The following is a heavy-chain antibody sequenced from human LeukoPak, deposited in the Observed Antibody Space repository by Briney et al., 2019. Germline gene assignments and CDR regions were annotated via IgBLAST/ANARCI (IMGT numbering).Heavy chain of an antibody. CDR3: ARGYSLDY. CDR1: GGSLSSSNW. D-gene: IGHD5-18*01. V-gene: IGHV4-4*02. J-gene: IGHJ4*02. Sequence: SETLSLTCAVSGGSLSSSNWWSWVRQPPGKGLEWIGEIYHSGSTNYNPSLKSRVTMSVDKSKNQFSLKLSSVTAADTAVYYCARGYSLDYWGQGTLVTVSS. CDR2: IYHSGST.